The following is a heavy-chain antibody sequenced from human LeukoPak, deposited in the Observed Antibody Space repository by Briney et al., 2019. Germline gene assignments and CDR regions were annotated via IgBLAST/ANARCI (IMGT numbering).Heavy chain of an antibody. V-gene: IGHV3-21*01. D-gene: IGHD2-2*02. J-gene: IGHJ5*02. CDR1: GFTFSSYS. CDR2: ISSSSSYI. Sequence: GGPLRLSCVASGFTFSSYSMNWVRQAPGKGLEWVSSISSSSSYIYYADSVKGRFTTSRDNAKNSLYLQMNSLRAEDTAVYYCARDPSIVVVPATIGWFDPWGQGTLVTVSS. CDR3: ARDPSIVVVPATIGWFDP.